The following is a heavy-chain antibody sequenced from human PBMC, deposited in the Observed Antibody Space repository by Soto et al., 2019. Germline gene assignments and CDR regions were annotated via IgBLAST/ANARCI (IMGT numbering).Heavy chain of an antibody. CDR2: IIDSGGST. CDR1: GVTFSSYA. Sequence: PGGSLRLSCAASGVTFSSYAMSWVRQAPGKGLEWVSGIIDSGGSTYYADSVKGRFTISRDNSKSTLYLQMNSLRAEDTALYYCAKGRSYYYYYGVDVWGQGTTVTVSS. J-gene: IGHJ6*02. CDR3: AKGRSYYYYYGVDV. V-gene: IGHV3-23*01.